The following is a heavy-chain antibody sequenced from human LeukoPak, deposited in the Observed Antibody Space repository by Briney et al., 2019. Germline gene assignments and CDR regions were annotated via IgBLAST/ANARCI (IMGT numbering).Heavy chain of an antibody. CDR3: ARDLAARHFDY. CDR1: GFTFSSYG. D-gene: IGHD6-6*01. V-gene: IGHV3-33*01. Sequence: TVGSLRLSCATSGFTFSSYGMHWVRQAPGKGLEWGAVIWYDGSKKYYGDSVKGRFTISRDNSKNTLYLQMNSLRGEDTAIYYCARDLAARHFDYWGQGTLVTVSS. CDR2: IWYDGSKK. J-gene: IGHJ4*02.